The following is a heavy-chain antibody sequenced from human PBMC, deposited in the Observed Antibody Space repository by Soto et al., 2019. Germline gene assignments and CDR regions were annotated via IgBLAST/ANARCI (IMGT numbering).Heavy chain of an antibody. Sequence: GESRKISCKGSGYSFTSYWISWVRQMPGKGLEWMGRIDPSDSYTNYSPSFQGHVTISADKSISTAYLQWSSLKASDTAMYYCARQEVRGVIAPYGMDVWGQGTTVTVSS. CDR3: ARQEVRGVIAPYGMDV. J-gene: IGHJ6*02. CDR1: GYSFTSYW. D-gene: IGHD3-10*01. V-gene: IGHV5-10-1*01. CDR2: IDPSDSYT.